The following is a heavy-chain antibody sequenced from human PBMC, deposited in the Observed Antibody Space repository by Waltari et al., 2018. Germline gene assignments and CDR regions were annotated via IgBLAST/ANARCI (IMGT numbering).Heavy chain of an antibody. D-gene: IGHD3-22*01. CDR3: ARDDWIVVVTPPV. J-gene: IGHJ2*01. V-gene: IGHV4-38-2*02. Sequence: QVQLQESGPGLVKPSETLSLTCAVSGYSISSGYYWGWIRQPPGKGLEWIGSIYHSGSTYYNPSLKSRVTISVDTSKNQFSLKLSSVTAADTAVYYCARDDWIVVVTPPVWGHGTLVTVSS. CDR1: GYSISSGYY. CDR2: IYHSGST.